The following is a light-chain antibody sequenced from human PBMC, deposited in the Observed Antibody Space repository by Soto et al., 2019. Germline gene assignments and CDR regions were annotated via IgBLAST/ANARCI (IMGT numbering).Light chain of an antibody. Sequence: EIVLTQSPGTLSLSPGERATLSCRASQSAFSSYLAWYQQKPGQAPRLLIYGASSRATGIPDRFSGSGSGTDFTLTISRLEPEDFAVYYCQQYGSLPWTLGQGTKVEIK. CDR1: QSAFSSY. CDR3: QQYGSLPWT. CDR2: GAS. J-gene: IGKJ1*01. V-gene: IGKV3-20*01.